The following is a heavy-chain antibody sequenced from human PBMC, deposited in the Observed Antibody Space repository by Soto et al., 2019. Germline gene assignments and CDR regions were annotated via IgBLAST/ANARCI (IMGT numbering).Heavy chain of an antibody. V-gene: IGHV4-39*01. J-gene: IGHJ3*01. CDR2: IYYSGNT. CDR3: ARTYSRWYWTFDV. D-gene: IGHD2-15*01. Sequence: QLQLQESGPGLVKPSETLSLTCTVSGDSISNSNYYWGWIRQPPGKGLEWIGSIYYSGNTYNNPSLKIRVTISVDTPNNRFSLNLRSVTAADAAVYYCARTYSRWYWTFDVWGQGTMVTVSS. CDR1: GDSISNSNYY.